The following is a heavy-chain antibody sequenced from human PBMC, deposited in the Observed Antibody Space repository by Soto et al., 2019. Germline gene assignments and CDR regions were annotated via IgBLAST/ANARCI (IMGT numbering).Heavy chain of an antibody. Sequence: ASVKVSCKASGYSISAYYIHWVRQAPGQGLEWMGWIDPKNGGTVSAQKFQGRLTMTRDTSISTVYMDLSGLTSDDTALYYCGRDDYGIFPYWGQGSLVTVSS. CDR1: GYSISAYY. J-gene: IGHJ4*02. CDR2: IDPKNGGT. D-gene: IGHD3-10*01. CDR3: GRDDYGIFPY. V-gene: IGHV1-2*02.